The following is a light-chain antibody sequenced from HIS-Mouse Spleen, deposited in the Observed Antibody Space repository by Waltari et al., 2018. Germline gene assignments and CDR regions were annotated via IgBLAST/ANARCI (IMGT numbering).Light chain of an antibody. J-gene: IGKJ1*01. CDR2: AAS. CDR1: QGISSY. Sequence: DIQLTQSPSFLSASVGDRVTITCRASQGISSYLAWYQQKPGKAPKLLIYAASTLQSGVPSRFSGSGSGTEFTLTISSLQPEDFATYYCQQHNSYPWTFGQGTKVEIK. V-gene: IGKV1-9*01. CDR3: QQHNSYPWT.